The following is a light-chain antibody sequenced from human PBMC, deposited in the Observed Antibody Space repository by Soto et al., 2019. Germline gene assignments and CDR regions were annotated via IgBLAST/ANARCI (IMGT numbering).Light chain of an antibody. Sequence: EIVLTQSPGTLSLSPGERATLSCRASQNVYNNYLAWYQQKPGQAPRLLINGASSRATGIPDRFSGSGSGTDFTLTISRLEPEDFAVYYCQQYGCSPPTFSGGTKVAIQ. CDR1: QNVYNNY. J-gene: IGKJ4*01. CDR3: QQYGCSPPT. CDR2: GAS. V-gene: IGKV3-20*01.